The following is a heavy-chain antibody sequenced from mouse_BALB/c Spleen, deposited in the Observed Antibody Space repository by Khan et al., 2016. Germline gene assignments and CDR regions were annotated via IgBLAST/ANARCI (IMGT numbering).Heavy chain of an antibody. V-gene: IGHV9-2-1*01. Sequence: QIQLVQSGPELKKPGETVKISCKASGYTFTDDSSHGFTRAPGNGLTFICLINTETFYPTYSWYFKVLFSFSLYTSARTAYVQINNIKHEDTATYYCARRNAMDYWGQGTSVTVSS. J-gene: IGHJ4*01. CDR2: INTETFYP. CDR1: GYTFTDDS. CDR3: ARRNAMDY.